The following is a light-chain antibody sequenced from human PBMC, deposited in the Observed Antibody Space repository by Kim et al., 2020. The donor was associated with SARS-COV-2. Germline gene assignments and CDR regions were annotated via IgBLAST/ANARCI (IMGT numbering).Light chain of an antibody. CDR1: QSISSW. V-gene: IGKV1-5*01. Sequence: ASVGDRVTITCRARQSISSWLAWYQQKPGKAPKLLIYDASSLESGVPSRFSGSGSGTEFTLTISSLQPDDFATYYCQQYNSYPYTFGQGTKLEI. CDR3: QQYNSYPYT. CDR2: DAS. J-gene: IGKJ2*01.